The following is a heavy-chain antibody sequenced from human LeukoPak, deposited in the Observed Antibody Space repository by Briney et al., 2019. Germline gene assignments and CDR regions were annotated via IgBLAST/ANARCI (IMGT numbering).Heavy chain of an antibody. D-gene: IGHD4-17*01. Sequence: ASVKVSCKASGYTFTGYYMHWVRQAPGQGLEWMGRINPNSGGTNHAQKFQGRVTMTRDTSITTAYMELSRLRSDDTAVYYCARDDGTPGDYFDYWGQGTLVTVSS. CDR2: INPNSGGT. CDR3: ARDDGTPGDYFDY. V-gene: IGHV1-2*06. J-gene: IGHJ4*02. CDR1: GYTFTGYY.